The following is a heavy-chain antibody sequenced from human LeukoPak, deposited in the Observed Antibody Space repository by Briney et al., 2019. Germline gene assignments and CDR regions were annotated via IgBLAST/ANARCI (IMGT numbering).Heavy chain of an antibody. CDR1: GGSISSYY. CDR2: IYTSGST. J-gene: IGHJ6*03. CDR3: ARVSGLWSADYYYYVDV. D-gene: IGHD5-18*01. V-gene: IGHV4-4*07. Sequence: PSETLSLTCTVSGGSISSYYWSWIRQPAGKGLERIGRIYTSGSTNYNPSLKSRVTMSVDTSKNQFSLKLSSVTAADTAVYYCARVSGLWSADYYYYVDVWGKGTTVTVSS.